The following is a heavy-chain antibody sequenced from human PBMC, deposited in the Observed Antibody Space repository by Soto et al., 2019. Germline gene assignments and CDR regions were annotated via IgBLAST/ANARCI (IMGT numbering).Heavy chain of an antibody. J-gene: IGHJ4*02. V-gene: IGHV1-69*06. CDR1: GGTFSSYA. D-gene: IGHD6-13*01. CDR2: IIPKFGTA. CDR3: ARAPLAATGPTPAHY. Sequence: QVQLVQSGAEVKKPGSSVKVSCKASGGTFSSYAISWVRQAPGQGLEWMGGIIPKFGTANYAQKFQGRLTITADKSTSTAYMELSSLRSADTAVYYCARAPLAATGPTPAHYWGQGTLVTVSS.